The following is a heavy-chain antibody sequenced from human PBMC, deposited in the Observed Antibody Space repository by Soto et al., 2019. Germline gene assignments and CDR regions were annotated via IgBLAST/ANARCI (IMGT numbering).Heavy chain of an antibody. D-gene: IGHD3-22*01. Sequence: GGSLRLSCAASGFTFSSYAMSWVRQAPGKGLEWVSAISGSGGSTYYADSLKGRFTISRDNSKNTLYLQMNSLIDEDTAVYYCAKGSYYDSSGYYGVYWGKGTLVTVSS. J-gene: IGHJ4*02. CDR1: GFTFSSYA. CDR2: ISGSGGST. CDR3: AKGSYYDSSGYYGVY. V-gene: IGHV3-23*01.